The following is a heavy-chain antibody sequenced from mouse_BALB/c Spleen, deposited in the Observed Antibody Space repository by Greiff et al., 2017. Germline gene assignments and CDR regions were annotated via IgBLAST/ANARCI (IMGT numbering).Heavy chain of an antibody. D-gene: IGHD2-4*01. CDR2: IWSGGST. CDR1: GFSLTSYG. J-gene: IGHJ4*01. V-gene: IGHV2-2*02. CDR3: ARTSYDYDGGYAMDD. Sequence: VQLVESGPGLVQPSQSLSITCTVSGFSLTSYGVHWVRQSPGKGLEWLGVIWSGGSTDYNAAFISRLSISKDNSKSQVFFKMNSLQANDTAIYYCARTSYDYDGGYAMDDWGQGTSVTVSS.